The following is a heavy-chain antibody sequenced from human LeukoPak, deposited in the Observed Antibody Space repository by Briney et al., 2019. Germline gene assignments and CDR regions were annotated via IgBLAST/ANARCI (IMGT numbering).Heavy chain of an antibody. D-gene: IGHD3-10*01. CDR1: GDSVSNNNVA. CDR2: TYYRSKWYN. CDR3: ARVSSRVFDY. V-gene: IGHV6-1*01. J-gene: IGHJ4*02. Sequence: SQTLSLTCAISGDSVSNNNVAWNWIRQSPSRGLEWLGRTYYRSKWYNDYAISVKSRIIINPDTSMNQFSLQLNSVTPDDTAVYYCARVSSRVFDYWGQGTLVTVSS.